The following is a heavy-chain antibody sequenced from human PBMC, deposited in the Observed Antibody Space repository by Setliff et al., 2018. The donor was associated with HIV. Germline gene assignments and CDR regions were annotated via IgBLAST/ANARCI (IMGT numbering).Heavy chain of an antibody. CDR3: ARDLYTSGWPNWFDP. D-gene: IGHD6-19*01. CDR2: VNTNNDKT. J-gene: IGHJ5*02. V-gene: IGHV1-18*01. Sequence: GASVMVSCKAPGYTFTNFGITWVRQVPGQGLEWMGWVNTNNDKTNYAQKFQGRVTMTTDRSTKTAYLDLGSLRPDDTAVYYCARDLYTSGWPNWFDPWGPGTLVTVSS. CDR1: GYTFTNFG.